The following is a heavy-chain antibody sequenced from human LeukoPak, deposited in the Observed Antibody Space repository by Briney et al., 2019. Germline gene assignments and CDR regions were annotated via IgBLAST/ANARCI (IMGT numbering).Heavy chain of an antibody. D-gene: IGHD3-10*01. V-gene: IGHV3-23*01. J-gene: IGHJ5*02. CDR3: AKQTVLLWFGEGSQLDP. Sequence: GGSLRLSCAASGLSFSSFAMSWVRQGPARGLEWVSAISGSGGSTYYADSVKGRFTISGDNSKNTLYLQMNSLRAEDTAVYYCAKQTVLLWFGEGSQLDPWGQGTLVTVSS. CDR1: GLSFSSFA. CDR2: ISGSGGST.